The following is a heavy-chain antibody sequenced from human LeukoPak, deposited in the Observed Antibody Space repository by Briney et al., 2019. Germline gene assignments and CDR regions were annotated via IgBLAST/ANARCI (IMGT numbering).Heavy chain of an antibody. V-gene: IGHV4-61*01. CDR2: IYYSGST. J-gene: IGHJ5*02. CDR1: GGSVSSGSYY. Sequence: PSETLSLTCTVSGGSVSSGSYYWSWVRQPPGTGLEWIGYIYYSGSTNYNPSLKSRVTISVDTSKNQFSLKLSSVTAADTAVYYCARYYGSGYPGSWFDPWGQGTLVTVSS. D-gene: IGHD3-10*01. CDR3: ARYYGSGYPGSWFDP.